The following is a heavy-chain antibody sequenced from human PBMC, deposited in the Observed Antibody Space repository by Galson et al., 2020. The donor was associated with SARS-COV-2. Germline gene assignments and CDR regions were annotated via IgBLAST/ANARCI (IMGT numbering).Heavy chain of an antibody. CDR1: GYTFTSYW. CDR3: ATAPYSSGWYAAY. CDR2: IYPGDPDT. J-gene: IGHJ4*02. D-gene: IGHD6-19*01. V-gene: IGHV5-51*01. Sequence: TGGSLRLSCKTSGYTFTSYWVGWVRQMPRKGLQWMGIIYPGDPDTRYSPPFQGQVTISVDKSISTASLQWSSLKASDTATYYCATAPYSSGWYAAYWGQGTLVTVSP.